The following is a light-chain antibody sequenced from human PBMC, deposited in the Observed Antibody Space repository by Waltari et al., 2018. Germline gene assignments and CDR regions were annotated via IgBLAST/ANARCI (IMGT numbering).Light chain of an antibody. CDR3: SSYAGSSNWV. CDR1: TSAVGPYNH. CDR2: DVS. V-gene: IGLV2-8*01. Sequence: QSALTQPPSASASPGQSVALSCPGPTSAVGPYNHVSWYQQHPGKAPELMIFDVSKRPSGVPDRFSGSKSGNTASLTVSGLQATDEADYYCSSYAGSSNWVFGGGTKLTVL. J-gene: IGLJ3*02.